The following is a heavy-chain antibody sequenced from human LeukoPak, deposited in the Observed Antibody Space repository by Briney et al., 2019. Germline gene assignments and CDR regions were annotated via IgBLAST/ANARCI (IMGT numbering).Heavy chain of an antibody. Sequence: ASVKVSCKASGYIFIGYYMHWVRQTPGQGLEWMGRINPNSGGTNYAQKFQGRVTMTRDTSISTAYMELSRLRSDDTAVYYCARGLFGEDAFDIWGQGTMVTVSS. D-gene: IGHD3-3*01. V-gene: IGHV1-2*06. CDR2: INPNSGGT. J-gene: IGHJ3*02. CDR3: ARGLFGEDAFDI. CDR1: GYIFIGYY.